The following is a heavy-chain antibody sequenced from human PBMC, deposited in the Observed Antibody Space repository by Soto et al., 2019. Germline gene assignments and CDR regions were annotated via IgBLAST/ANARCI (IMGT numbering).Heavy chain of an antibody. CDR2: IYYSGST. J-gene: IGHJ4*02. V-gene: IGHV4-59*01. CDR3: ARVDNRKRVAY. CDR1: GGSISSYS. D-gene: IGHD3-3*01. Sequence: ETLSLTCTVSGGSISSYSWSWIRQPPGKGLEWIGYIYYSGSTNYNPSLKSRVTISVDTSKTQFSLKLSSVTAADTAVYYCARVDNRKRVAYWGQGILVTVSS.